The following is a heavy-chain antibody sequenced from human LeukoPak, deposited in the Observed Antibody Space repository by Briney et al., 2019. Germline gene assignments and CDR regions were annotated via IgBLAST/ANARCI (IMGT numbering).Heavy chain of an antibody. Sequence: PSETLSLTCTVSGGSISSSSYYWGWIRQPPGKGLEWIGSIYYSGSTYYNPSLKSRVTISVDTSKNQFSLKLSSVTAADTAVYYCARDAPVGMDAFDIWGQGTMVTVSS. CDR2: IYYSGST. CDR1: GGSISSSSYY. D-gene: IGHD1-26*01. CDR3: ARDAPVGMDAFDI. J-gene: IGHJ3*02. V-gene: IGHV4-39*07.